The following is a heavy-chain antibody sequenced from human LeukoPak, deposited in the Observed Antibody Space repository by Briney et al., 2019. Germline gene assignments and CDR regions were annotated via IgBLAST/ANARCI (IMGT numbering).Heavy chain of an antibody. CDR1: GGSISSSY. V-gene: IGHV4-59*01. D-gene: IGHD3-22*01. CDR3: AREGMIATGREPAEI. J-gene: IGHJ3*02. CDR2: MYYSGST. Sequence: PSETLSLTCSVSGGSISSSYWSWIRQAPGKGLEWIGQMYYSGSTNYNPSLQSRVTMSVDTSKNQFSLKLTSVTAADTAVYYCAREGMIATGREPAEIWGQGTMVTVSS.